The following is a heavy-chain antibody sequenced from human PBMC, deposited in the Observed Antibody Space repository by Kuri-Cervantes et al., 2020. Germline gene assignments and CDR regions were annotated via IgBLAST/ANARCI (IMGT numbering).Heavy chain of an antibody. D-gene: IGHD6-6*01. CDR3: ASMYSSSSVGYYYYYMDV. CDR2: ISSSGSTI. Sequence: GESLKISCAASGFTVSRNYMNWVRQAPGKGLEWVSYISSSGSTIYYADSVKGRFTISRDNAKNSLYLQMNSLRAEDTAVYYCASMYSSSSVGYYYYYMDVWGKGTTVTVSS. V-gene: IGHV3-48*04. CDR1: GFTVSRNY. J-gene: IGHJ6*03.